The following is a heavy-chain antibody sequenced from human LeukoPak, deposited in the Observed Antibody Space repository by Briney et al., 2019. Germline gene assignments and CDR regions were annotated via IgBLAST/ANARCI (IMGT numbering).Heavy chain of an antibody. CDR2: IYYSGST. J-gene: IGHJ5*02. V-gene: IGHV4-31*03. CDR3: ARGDSSWYEGNWFDP. CDR1: GGSISSGGYY. D-gene: IGHD6-13*01. Sequence: KTSQTLSLTCTVSGGSISSGGYYWSWIRQHPGKGLEWIGYIYYSGSTYYNPSLKSRVTISLDTSKNQFSLKLSSVTAADTAGYYCARGDSSWYEGNWFDPWGQGTLVTVSS.